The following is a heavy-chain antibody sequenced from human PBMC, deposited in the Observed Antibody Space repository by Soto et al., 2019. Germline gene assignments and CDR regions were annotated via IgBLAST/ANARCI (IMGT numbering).Heavy chain of an antibody. J-gene: IGHJ4*02. CDR1: GGSISSYY. D-gene: IGHD6-13*01. Sequence: QVQLQESGPGLVKPSETLSLTCTVSGGSISSYYWSWIRQPPGKGLEWIGYIYYSGSTNYNPSLKRRVTISVDTSKNQFSLKPSSVTAADTAVYYCARDGPGYSFDYWGQGTLVTVSS. V-gene: IGHV4-59*01. CDR2: IYYSGST. CDR3: ARDGPGYSFDY.